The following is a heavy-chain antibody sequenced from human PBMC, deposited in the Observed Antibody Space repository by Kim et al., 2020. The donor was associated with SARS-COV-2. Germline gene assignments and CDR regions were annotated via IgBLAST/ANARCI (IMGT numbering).Heavy chain of an antibody. Sequence: GESLEISCKGSGYSFTNYWIGWVRQMPGKGLEWMGIIYPGDSDTRYSPSFQGQVTISADKSISTAYLQWSSLMASDTAIYYCARRVTMAYWYFDLWGRGTLVTVSS. D-gene: IGHD3-10*01. CDR2: IYPGDSDT. J-gene: IGHJ2*01. CDR1: GYSFTNYW. CDR3: ARRVTMAYWYFDL. V-gene: IGHV5-51*01.